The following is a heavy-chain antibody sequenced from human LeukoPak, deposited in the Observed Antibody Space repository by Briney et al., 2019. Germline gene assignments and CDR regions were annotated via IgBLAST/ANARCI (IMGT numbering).Heavy chain of an antibody. Sequence: GGSLRLSCAASGFTFSSYWMHWVRQAPGKGLEWVSAISGSGGSTYYADSVKGRFTISRDNSKNTLYLQMNSLRAEDTAVYYCAKDSSRSPGGYWGQGTLVTVSS. CDR1: GFTFSSYW. J-gene: IGHJ4*02. CDR2: ISGSGGST. CDR3: AKDSSRSPGGY. D-gene: IGHD2-15*01. V-gene: IGHV3-23*01.